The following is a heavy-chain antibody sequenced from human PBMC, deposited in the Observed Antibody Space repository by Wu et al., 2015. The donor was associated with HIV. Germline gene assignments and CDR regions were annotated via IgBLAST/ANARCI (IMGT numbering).Heavy chain of an antibody. CDR1: GYSFTSYD. V-gene: IGHV1-8*01. CDR2: MNPNSGNT. Sequence: QVQLVQSGAEVKKPGASVKVSCKASGYSFTSYDINWVRQATGQGLEWMGWMNPNSGNTGYAQKFQGRVTMTRNTSISTAYMELSSLRSEDTAVYYCARAPGLSSSWYVPADAFDVWGQGTMVTVSS. D-gene: IGHD6-13*01. CDR3: ARAPGLSSSWYVPADAFDV. J-gene: IGHJ3*01.